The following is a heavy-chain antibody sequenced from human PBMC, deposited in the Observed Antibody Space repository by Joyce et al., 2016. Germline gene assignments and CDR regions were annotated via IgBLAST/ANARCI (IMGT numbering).Heavy chain of an antibody. CDR3: ARDYYGSGSWPYFQQ. CDR2: IWYDGSNK. Sequence: QVQLEESGGGVVQPGRSLRLSCAASGFTFSNYGMHWVRQAPGKGLEWVELIWYDGSNKLYGDSVKGRFTISRDSYNTVFLQMNSLRVEDTAVYYCARDYYGSGSWPYFQQGGQGTLVIVSS. D-gene: IGHD3-10*01. V-gene: IGHV3-33*01. CDR1: GFTFSNYG. J-gene: IGHJ1*01.